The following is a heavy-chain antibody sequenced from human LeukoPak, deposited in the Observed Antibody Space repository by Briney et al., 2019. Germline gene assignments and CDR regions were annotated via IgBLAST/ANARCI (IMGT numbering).Heavy chain of an antibody. Sequence: SQTLSLTCAVSGGSISSGGYSWSWIRQPPGKGLEWIGYIYHSGSTYYNPSLKSRVTISVDTSKNQFSLKLSSVTAADTAVYYCARHDSSGYYFSWLNYWGQGTLVTVSS. V-gene: IGHV4-30-2*01. CDR3: ARHDSSGYYFSWLNY. CDR2: IYHSGST. CDR1: GGSISSGGYS. D-gene: IGHD3-22*01. J-gene: IGHJ4*02.